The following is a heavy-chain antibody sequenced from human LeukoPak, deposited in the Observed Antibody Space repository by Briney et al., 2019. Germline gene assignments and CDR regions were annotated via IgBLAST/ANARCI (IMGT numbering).Heavy chain of an antibody. D-gene: IGHD3-9*01. J-gene: IGHJ6*02. V-gene: IGHV3-23*01. CDR3: AKAMYYDILTGYRTYYYYGMDV. CDR2: ISGSGGST. Sequence: RGSLRLSCAASGFTFSSYAMSCVRQAPGKGLEWVSAISGSGGSTYYADSVKGRFTISRDNSKNTLYLQMNSLRAEDTAVYYCAKAMYYDILTGYRTYYYYGMDVWGQGTTVTVSS. CDR1: GFTFSSYA.